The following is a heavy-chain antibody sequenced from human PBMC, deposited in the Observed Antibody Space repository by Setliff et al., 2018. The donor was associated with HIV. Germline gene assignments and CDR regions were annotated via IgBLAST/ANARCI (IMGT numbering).Heavy chain of an antibody. CDR2: IDPTGTYT. Sequence: PGGSLRLSCAASGLTLSTYSMSWVRQAPGKGLGWVSAIDPTGTYTYYADAVKGRFTISRDNFRNTLSLQMNSLTAEDSAIYYCAKVDDGQCNTFNCRDFDYWGRGTLVTVS. CDR3: AKVDDGQCNTFNCRDFDY. CDR1: GLTLSTYS. V-gene: IGHV3-23*05. D-gene: IGHD1-1*01. J-gene: IGHJ4*02.